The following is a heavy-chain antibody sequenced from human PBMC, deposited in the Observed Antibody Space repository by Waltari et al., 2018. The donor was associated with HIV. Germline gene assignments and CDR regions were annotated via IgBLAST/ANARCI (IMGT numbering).Heavy chain of an antibody. V-gene: IGHV3-23*04. CDR1: GFTFTNYA. D-gene: IGHD3-22*01. CDR3: AKDDSTGSSGYYPFHY. Sequence: EVQLVESGGGLVQPGGSLRLSCAASGFTFTNYAMNWVRQAPGKGLGWVSAISGSGGSKYYADSVKGRFTISRENSKNTLYLQMNSLRAEDTALYYCAKDDSTGSSGYYPFHYWGQGTLITVSS. J-gene: IGHJ4*02. CDR2: ISGSGGSK.